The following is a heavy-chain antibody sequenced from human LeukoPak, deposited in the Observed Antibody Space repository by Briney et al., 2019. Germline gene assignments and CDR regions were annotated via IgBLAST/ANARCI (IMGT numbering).Heavy chain of an antibody. Sequence: GGSLRLSCAASGFTFSSYGMHWVRQAPGKGLEWVAFIRSDGSNKYYADSVKGRFTISRDNSKNTLYLQMNSLRAEDTAVYYCARDRNPMDVWGKGTTVTVSS. J-gene: IGHJ6*03. CDR3: ARDRNPMDV. CDR2: IRSDGSNK. CDR1: GFTFSSYG. D-gene: IGHD1-14*01. V-gene: IGHV3-30*02.